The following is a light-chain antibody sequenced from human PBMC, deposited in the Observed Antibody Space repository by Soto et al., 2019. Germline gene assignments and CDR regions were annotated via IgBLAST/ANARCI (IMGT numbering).Light chain of an antibody. Sequence: DIQMTHSPSSLSASVGCRFTITCRASQSISRYLNWYQQKPGKAPKLLLYAASSLQSGVPSRFCGSGSGTDFTLTISSLQTEDFATYYCQQSYSTHRLTFGPGTKVDIK. V-gene: IGKV1-39*01. CDR1: QSISRY. CDR2: AAS. CDR3: QQSYSTHRLT. J-gene: IGKJ3*01.